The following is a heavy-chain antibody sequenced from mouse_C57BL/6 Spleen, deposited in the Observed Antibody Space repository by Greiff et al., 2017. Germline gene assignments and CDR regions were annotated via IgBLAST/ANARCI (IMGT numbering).Heavy chain of an antibody. Sequence: VKLVESGAELVKPGASVKLSCKASGYTFTSYWMHWVKQRPGQGLEWIGMIHPNSGSTNYNEKFKSKATLTVDKSSSTAYMQLSSLTSEDSAVYYCARERDSNYWFAYWGQGTLVTVSA. CDR2: IHPNSGST. CDR3: ARERDSNYWFAY. CDR1: GYTFTSYW. D-gene: IGHD2-5*01. J-gene: IGHJ3*01. V-gene: IGHV1-64*01.